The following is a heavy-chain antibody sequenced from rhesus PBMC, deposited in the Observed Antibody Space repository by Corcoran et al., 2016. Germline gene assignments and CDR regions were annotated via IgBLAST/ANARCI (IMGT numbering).Heavy chain of an antibody. CDR1: YY. V-gene: IGHV3-116*02. J-gene: IGHJ4*01. D-gene: IGHD1-14*01. CDR2: IRNKGNGGTA. CDR3: ARGPPADTATLAGTHAGWGY. Sequence: YYMSWVRQAPGKGPEWVGFIRNKGNGGTAEYAASVKGRFTISRDDSRSIASLQMNSLKTEDTAVYYCARGPPADTATLAGTHAGWGYWGQGVLVTVSS.